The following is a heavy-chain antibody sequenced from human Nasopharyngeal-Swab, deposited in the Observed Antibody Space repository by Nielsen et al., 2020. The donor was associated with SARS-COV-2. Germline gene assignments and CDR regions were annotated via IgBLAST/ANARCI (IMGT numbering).Heavy chain of an antibody. Sequence: ASVKVPCKASGYTFTSYYINWVRQATGQGLEWMGWMNPNSGNTGYAQKFQGRVTMTRNTSISTAYMELSSLRSEDTAVYYCARDGRWLQLLYYYYGMDVWGQGTTVTVSS. D-gene: IGHD5-24*01. J-gene: IGHJ6*02. CDR1: GYTFTSYY. CDR3: ARDGRWLQLLYYYYGMDV. V-gene: IGHV1-8*01. CDR2: MNPNSGNT.